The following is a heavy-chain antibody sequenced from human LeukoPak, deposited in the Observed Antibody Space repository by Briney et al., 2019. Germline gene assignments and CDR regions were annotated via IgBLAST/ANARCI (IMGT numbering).Heavy chain of an antibody. CDR1: GGSISSSSYY. CDR2: IYYSGST. D-gene: IGHD3-22*01. J-gene: IGHJ4*02. Sequence: SETLSLTCTVSGGSISSSSYYWGWIRQPPGKGLEWIGSIYYSGSTYYNPSLKSRVTISVDTSKNQFSLKLSSVTAADTAVYYCARGGDYYYDSSGYSFDYWGQGTLVTVSS. CDR3: ARGGDYYYDSSGYSFDY. V-gene: IGHV4-39*01.